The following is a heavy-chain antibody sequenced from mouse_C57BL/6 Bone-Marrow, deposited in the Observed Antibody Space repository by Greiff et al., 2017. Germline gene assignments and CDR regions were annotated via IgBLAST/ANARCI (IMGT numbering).Heavy chain of an antibody. J-gene: IGHJ2*01. V-gene: IGHV1-4*01. Sequence: VKLQESGAELARPGASVKMSCKASGYTFTSYTMHWVKQRPGQGLEWIGYINPSSGYTKYNQKFKDKATLTADKSSSTAYMQLSSLTSEDSAVYYCASGYYGSSPDYWGQGTTLTVSS. CDR1: GYTFTSYT. CDR3: ASGYYGSSPDY. CDR2: INPSSGYT. D-gene: IGHD1-1*01.